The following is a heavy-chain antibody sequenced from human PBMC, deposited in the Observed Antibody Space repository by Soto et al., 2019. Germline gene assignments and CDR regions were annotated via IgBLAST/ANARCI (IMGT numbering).Heavy chain of an antibody. J-gene: IGHJ6*02. CDR2: IDWDDDK. V-gene: IGHV2-70*01. Sequence: SGPTLVNPTQTLTLTCTFSGFSLSTSGMCVSWIRQPPGKALEWLALIDWDDDKYYSTSLKTRLTISKDTSKNQVVLTMTNMDPVDTATYYCARIRRSSSDYYYYGMDVWGQGTTVTVSS. CDR3: ARIRRSSSDYYYYGMDV. D-gene: IGHD6-6*01. CDR1: GFSLSTSGMC.